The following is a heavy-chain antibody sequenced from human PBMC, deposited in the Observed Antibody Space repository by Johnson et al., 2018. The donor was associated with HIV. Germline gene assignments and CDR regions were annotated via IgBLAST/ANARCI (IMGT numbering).Heavy chain of an antibody. CDR3: ARTTIFGVVINDAFDI. J-gene: IGHJ3*02. Sequence: QVQLVESGGGLVQPGGSLRLSCAASGFTFSSHVMHWVRQGPGKGLEWVAVISYDGSNKYYADSVKGRFTISRDNSKNTLYLQMNSLRAEDTAVYYCARTTIFGVVINDAFDIWGQGTMVTVSS. D-gene: IGHD3-3*01. CDR2: ISYDGSNK. V-gene: IGHV3-30-3*01. CDR1: GFTFSSHV.